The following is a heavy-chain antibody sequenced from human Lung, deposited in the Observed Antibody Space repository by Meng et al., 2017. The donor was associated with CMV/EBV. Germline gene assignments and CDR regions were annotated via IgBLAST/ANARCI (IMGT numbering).Heavy chain of an antibody. V-gene: IGHV4-61*01. CDR2: IYYSGST. J-gene: IGHJ6*02. D-gene: IGHD1-26*01. CDR3: VRDEIVGATTRGIDV. Sequence: GSLRLXCTVSGGSVSNDRYFWGWIRQTPGKRLEWLGYIYYSGSTYYNPALKSRVTISVDTSKNQFSLRLSSVTVADTAIFYCVRDEIVGATTRGIDVWGRGTXVTVAS. CDR1: GGSVSNDRYF.